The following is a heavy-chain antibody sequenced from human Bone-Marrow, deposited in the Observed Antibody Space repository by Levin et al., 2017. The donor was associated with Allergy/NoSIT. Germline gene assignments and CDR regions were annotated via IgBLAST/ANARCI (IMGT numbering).Heavy chain of an antibody. D-gene: IGHD1-1*01. CDR2: INQDGDGK. CDR3: ARDQGTGTNGIDS. CDR1: GFTFSNYW. Sequence: GGSLRLSCAASGFTFSNYWMGWVRQAPGKGLEWVANINQDGDGKYYVDSVKGRFTISRDNAKNSLHLHMNSLRAEDTAVYYCARDQGTGTNGIDSWGQGTLVTVS. V-gene: IGHV3-7*01. J-gene: IGHJ1*01.